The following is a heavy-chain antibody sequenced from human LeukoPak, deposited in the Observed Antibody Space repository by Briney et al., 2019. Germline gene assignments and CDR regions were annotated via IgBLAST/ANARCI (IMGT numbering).Heavy chain of an antibody. CDR2: ISDSGCST. J-gene: IGHJ4*02. D-gene: IGHD4-17*01. CDR3: AKDLTTLTTFFDY. CDR1: GFTFSSYA. Sequence: GGSLRLSCAASGFTFSSYAMSWVRQAPGKGLEWVSAISDSGCSTYYADSVKGRFTISRDNPKNTLYLQMNSLRAEDTAVYYCAKDLTTLTTFFDYWGQGTLVTVSS. V-gene: IGHV3-23*01.